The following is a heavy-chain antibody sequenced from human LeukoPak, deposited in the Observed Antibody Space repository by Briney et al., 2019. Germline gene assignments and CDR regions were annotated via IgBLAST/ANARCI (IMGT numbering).Heavy chain of an antibody. D-gene: IGHD4-17*01. CDR3: ARGKDDYGDYVRWFDP. CDR2: ISGSGGST. CDR1: GFTFGSYA. Sequence: GGSLRLSCAASGFTFGSYAMSWVRQAPGKGLEWVSAISGSGGSTYYADSVKGRFTISRDNSKNTLYLQMNSLRAEDTAVYYCARGKDDYGDYVRWFDPWGQGTLVTVSS. J-gene: IGHJ5*02. V-gene: IGHV3-23*01.